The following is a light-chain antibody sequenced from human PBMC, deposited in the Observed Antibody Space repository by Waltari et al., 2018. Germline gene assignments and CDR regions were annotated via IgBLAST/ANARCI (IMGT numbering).Light chain of an antibody. CDR3: QQYDISPLT. CDR2: GAS. J-gene: IGKJ4*01. V-gene: IGKV3-20*01. Sequence: EIVLTQSPGTLSLSPGERATLSCTASQTVRTTYLAGYQQKPGQAPTLLIYGASSRATGIPDRFSGSGSGTDFSLTISSLEPEDFAVYYCQQYDISPLTFGGGTKVEIK. CDR1: QTVRTTY.